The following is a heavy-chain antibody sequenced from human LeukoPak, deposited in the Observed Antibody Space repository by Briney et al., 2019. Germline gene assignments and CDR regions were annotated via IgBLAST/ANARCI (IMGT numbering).Heavy chain of an antibody. V-gene: IGHV4-59*01. Sequence: SETLSLTCTVSGGSISSYYWSWIRQPPGKGLEWIGYIYYSGSTNYNPSLKSRVTISVDTSKNQFSLKLSSVTAADTAVYYCARSGTRYFDWLSNPFDYWGQGTLVTVSS. CDR1: GGSISSYY. CDR3: ARSGTRYFDWLSNPFDY. J-gene: IGHJ4*02. D-gene: IGHD3-9*01. CDR2: IYYSGST.